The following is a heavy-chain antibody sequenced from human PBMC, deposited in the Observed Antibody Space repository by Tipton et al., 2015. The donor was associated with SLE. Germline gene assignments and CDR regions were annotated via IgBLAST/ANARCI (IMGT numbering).Heavy chain of an antibody. V-gene: IGHV4-39*07. J-gene: IGHJ2*01. CDR1: VASINSSSYY. CDR3: ARANGVVGGQVPYWYFDL. D-gene: IGHD3-3*01. Sequence: LRLSCTVSVASINSSSYYWAWIRQPPGKGLEWIGSAFYSGTTYYNPSLKSRVTISLDTSKNQFSLKVNSVTAADTAVYYCARANGVVGGQVPYWYFDLWGRGTLVSVSS. CDR2: AFYSGTT.